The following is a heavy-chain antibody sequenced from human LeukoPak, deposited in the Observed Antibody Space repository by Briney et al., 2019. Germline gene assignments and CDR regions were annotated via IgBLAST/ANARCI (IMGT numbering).Heavy chain of an antibody. CDR2: ISSSSSYI. J-gene: IGHJ3*02. V-gene: IGHV3-21*01. CDR3: ARDSVAGLDAFDI. CDR1: GFTFSSYS. D-gene: IGHD6-19*01. Sequence: GRSLRLSCAASGFTFSSYSMNWVRQAPGKGLEWVSSISSSSSYIYYADSVKGRFTISRDNAKNSLYLQMNSLRAEDTAVYYCARDSVAGLDAFDIWGQGTMVTVSS.